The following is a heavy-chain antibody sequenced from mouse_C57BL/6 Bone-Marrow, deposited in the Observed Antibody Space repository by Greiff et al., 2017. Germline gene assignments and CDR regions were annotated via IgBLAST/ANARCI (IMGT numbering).Heavy chain of an antibody. CDR2: IYPRSGNT. J-gene: IGHJ3*01. CDR1: GYTFTSYG. Sequence: VQLQESGAELARPGASVKLSCKASGYTFTSYGISWVKQRTGQGLEWIGEIYPRSGNTYYNEKFKGKATLTADKSSSTAYMELRSLTSEDSAVYFCARGRYDDFFAYWGQGTLVTVSA. D-gene: IGHD2-13*01. V-gene: IGHV1-81*01. CDR3: ARGRYDDFFAY.